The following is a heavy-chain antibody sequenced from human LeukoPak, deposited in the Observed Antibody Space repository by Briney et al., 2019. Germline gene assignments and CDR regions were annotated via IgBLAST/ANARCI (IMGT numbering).Heavy chain of an antibody. D-gene: IGHD6-19*01. CDR3: ARDSVAGTSYYYYMDV. J-gene: IGHJ6*03. V-gene: IGHV1-2*02. CDR1: GYTFTGYY. Sequence: ASVKVSYKASGYTFTGYYMHWVRQAPGQGLEWMGWINPNSGGTNYAQKFQGRVTMTRDTSIGTAYMELSRLRSDDTAVYYCARDSVAGTSYYYYMDVWGKGTTVTVSS. CDR2: INPNSGGT.